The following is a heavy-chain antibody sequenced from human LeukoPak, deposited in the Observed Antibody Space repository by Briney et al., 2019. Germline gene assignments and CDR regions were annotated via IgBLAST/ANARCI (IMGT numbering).Heavy chain of an antibody. V-gene: IGHV3-7*01. Sequence: GGSLRLSCAASGFTFSSYWMSWVRQAPGKGLEWVANIKQDGSEKYYVDSVKGRFTISRDRAKNSLYLQMNSLRAEDTALYYCAGRCSVTRCHFSSYGMDVWGQGTTVTVSS. CDR1: GFTFSSYW. J-gene: IGHJ6*02. D-gene: IGHD2-15*01. CDR3: AGRCSVTRCHFSSYGMDV. CDR2: IKQDGSEK.